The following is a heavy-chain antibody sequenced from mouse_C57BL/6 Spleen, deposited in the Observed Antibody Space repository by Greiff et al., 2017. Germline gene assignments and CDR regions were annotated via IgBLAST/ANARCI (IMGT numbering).Heavy chain of an antibody. J-gene: IGHJ4*01. CDR3: ARQGGAMDY. CDR1: GFTFSSYG. CDR2: ISSGGSYT. Sequence: EVQVVESGGDLVKPGGSLKLSCAASGFTFSSYGMSWVRQTPDKRLEWVATISSGGSYTYYPDSVKGRFTISRDNAKNTLYLQMSSLKSEDTAMYYCARQGGAMDYWGQGTSVTVSS. V-gene: IGHV5-6*01.